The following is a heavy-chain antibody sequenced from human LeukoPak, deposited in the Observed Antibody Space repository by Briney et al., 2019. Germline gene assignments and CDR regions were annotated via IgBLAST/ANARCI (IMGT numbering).Heavy chain of an antibody. CDR2: IRYDGSNK. V-gene: IGHV3-30*02. J-gene: IGHJ5*02. CDR3: AKDYSKTSYYGSGTYYRPNWFDP. D-gene: IGHD3-10*01. Sequence: GGSLRLSCAASGFTFSSYGMHWVRQAPGKGLEWVAFIRYDGSNKYYADSVKGRFTISRDNSKNTLYLQMNSLRVEDTAVYYCAKDYSKTSYYGSGTYYRPNWFDPWGQGTLVTVSS. CDR1: GFTFSSYG.